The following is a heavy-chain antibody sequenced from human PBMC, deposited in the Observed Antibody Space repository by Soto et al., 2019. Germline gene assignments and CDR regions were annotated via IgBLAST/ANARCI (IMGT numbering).Heavy chain of an antibody. V-gene: IGHV4-31*03. CDR2: IYYSGST. Sequence: PSETLSLTCTVSGGSISSGGYYWSWIRQHPGKGLEWIGYIYYSGSTYYNPSLKSRVTISVDTSKNQFSLKLSSVTAADTAVYYCARRSRVSITMVRGVPWYFDYWGQGTLVTAPQ. CDR1: GGSISSGGYY. D-gene: IGHD3-10*01. J-gene: IGHJ4*02. CDR3: ARRSRVSITMVRGVPWYFDY.